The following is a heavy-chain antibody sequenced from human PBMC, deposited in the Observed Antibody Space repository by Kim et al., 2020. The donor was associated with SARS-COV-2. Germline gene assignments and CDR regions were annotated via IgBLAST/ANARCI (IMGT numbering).Heavy chain of an antibody. CDR2: IYSGGST. D-gene: IGHD7-27*01. CDR1: GFTVSSNY. J-gene: IGHJ3*02. CDR3: ARDLPPGVWGAFDI. Sequence: GGSLRLSCAASGFTVSSNYMSWVRQAPGKGLEWVSVIYSGGSTYYADSVKGRFTISRHNSKNTLYLQMNSLRAEDTAVYYCARDLPPGVWGAFDIWGQGTMVTVSS. V-gene: IGHV3-53*04.